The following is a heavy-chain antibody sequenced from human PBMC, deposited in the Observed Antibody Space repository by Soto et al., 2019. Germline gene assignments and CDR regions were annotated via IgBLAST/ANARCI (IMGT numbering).Heavy chain of an antibody. Sequence: GGSLRLSCAASGFTFSSYAMGWVRQAPGKGLEWVSAISGSGGSTYYADSVKGRFTISRDNSKNTLYLQMNSLRAEDTAVYYCAKDRPAAYSSGVGYYYYGMDVWGQGTTVTVSS. D-gene: IGHD6-19*01. CDR2: ISGSGGST. CDR3: AKDRPAAYSSGVGYYYYGMDV. CDR1: GFTFSSYA. V-gene: IGHV3-23*01. J-gene: IGHJ6*02.